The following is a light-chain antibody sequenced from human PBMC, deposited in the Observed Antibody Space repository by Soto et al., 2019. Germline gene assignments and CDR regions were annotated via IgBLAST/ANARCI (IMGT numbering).Light chain of an antibody. CDR3: SPYTTSSPYV. CDR1: SSDVGRYNY. J-gene: IGLJ1*01. CDR2: EVS. V-gene: IGLV2-14*01. Sequence: QSALTQPASVSESPGQSSTISCTGTSSDVGRYNYVSCYQQHPGKAPKLMIYEVSNRPSGVSNRFSGSKSGNTASLTISGLQAEDEADYYCSPYTTSSPYVFGTGTKVTVL.